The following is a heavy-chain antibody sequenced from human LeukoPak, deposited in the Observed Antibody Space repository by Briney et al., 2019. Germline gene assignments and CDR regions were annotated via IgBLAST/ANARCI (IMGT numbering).Heavy chain of an antibody. J-gene: IGHJ6*02. CDR1: GFTFSSYA. Sequence: PGGSLRLACAASGFTFSSYAMSWVRPAPGKGRDWVSGISGSGGSTYYADSVKGRFTMSRDNSKNTAYLQMNSLRAEDTAVYYCAKGLSHYYYCGMDVWGQGTTVTVSS. V-gene: IGHV3-23*01. CDR3: AKGLSHYYYCGMDV. CDR2: ISGSGGST. D-gene: IGHD3-16*02.